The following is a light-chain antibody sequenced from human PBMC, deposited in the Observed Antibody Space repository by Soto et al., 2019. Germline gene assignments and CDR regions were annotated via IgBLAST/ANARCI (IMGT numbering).Light chain of an antibody. CDR3: AAWDDSLGGFYV. J-gene: IGLJ1*01. Sequence: QSVLTQPPSASGTPGQRVTISCSGSSSNIGSNYVYWYQQLPGTAPKLLIYSNNQRPSGVPDRFSGSKSGTSASLAISGLRSEDEADYYCAAWDDSLGGFYVFGTGTKVT. V-gene: IGLV1-47*02. CDR2: SNN. CDR1: SSNIGSNY.